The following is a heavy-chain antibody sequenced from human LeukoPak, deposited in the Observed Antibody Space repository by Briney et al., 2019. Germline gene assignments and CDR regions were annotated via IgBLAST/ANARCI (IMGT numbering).Heavy chain of an antibody. Sequence: SETLSLTCTVSGGSISSYYWGWIRQPPGKGLEWIGSIYYSGSTYYNPSLESRVTISVDTSKNQFSLKLSSVTAADTAVYYCARQIYSGYDSQCYWGQGTLVTVSS. J-gene: IGHJ4*02. V-gene: IGHV4-39*01. D-gene: IGHD5-12*01. CDR1: GGSISSYY. CDR3: ARQIYSGYDSQCY. CDR2: IYYSGST.